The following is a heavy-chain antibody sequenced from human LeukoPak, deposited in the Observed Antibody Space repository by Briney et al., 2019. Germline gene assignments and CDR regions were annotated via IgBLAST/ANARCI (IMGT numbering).Heavy chain of an antibody. D-gene: IGHD3-3*01. CDR1: GFTFSRHG. Sequence: GGTLRLSCAASGFTFSRHGMNWVRQAPGKGLEWVSGISPSGDRTYYADSVKGRFTISRDNSEGTVYLQMNSLRPEDTAVYYCAKGAYYADWGQGTLVTVSS. V-gene: IGHV3-23*01. J-gene: IGHJ4*02. CDR3: AKGAYYAD. CDR2: ISPSGDRT.